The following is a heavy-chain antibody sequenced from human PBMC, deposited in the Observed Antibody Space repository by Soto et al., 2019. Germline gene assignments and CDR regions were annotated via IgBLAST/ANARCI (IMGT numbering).Heavy chain of an antibody. J-gene: IGHJ4*02. CDR3: ARGGCNYETRGYAESYS. CDR1: GYIFTSYG. V-gene: IGHV1-18*04. Sequence: QVQLVQSGAEVKKPGASVKVSCKTSGYIFTSYGISWVRQAPGQGLEWMGWISTHHLFTEDAQNFQGRVTLTTDRSTNTAYMELRSLKSDDTAVYFCARGGCNYETRGYAESYSWGQGTLVTVS. CDR2: ISTHHLFT. D-gene: IGHD3-22*01.